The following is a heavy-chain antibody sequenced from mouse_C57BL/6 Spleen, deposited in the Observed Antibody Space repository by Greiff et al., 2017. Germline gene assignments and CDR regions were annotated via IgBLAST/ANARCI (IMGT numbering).Heavy chain of an antibody. V-gene: IGHV2-5*01. CDR1: GFSLTSYG. Sequence: VQLQESGPGLVQPSQRLSITCTVSGFSLTSYGVHWVRQSPGKGLEWLGVIWRGGSTDYNAAFMSRLSITKDNSKSQVFFKMNSLQADDTAIYYCAKNSDSYDYVFAYWGQGTLVTVSA. CDR2: IWRGGST. J-gene: IGHJ3*01. CDR3: AKNSDSYDYVFAY. D-gene: IGHD2-4*01.